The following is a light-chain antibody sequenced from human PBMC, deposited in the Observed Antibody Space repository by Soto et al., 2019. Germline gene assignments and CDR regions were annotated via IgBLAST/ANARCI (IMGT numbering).Light chain of an antibody. CDR1: NSDVGGYNY. CDR2: EVN. CDR3: SSYSASNNFVV. Sequence: QSALTQPPSASGSPGQSVTISCTGSNSDVGGYNYVSWYQHHPGKAPRLMIYEVNKRPSGVPDRFSGSRSGNTASLTVSGIQAEDEADYYCSSYSASNNFVVIGGGTKLTVL. V-gene: IGLV2-8*01. J-gene: IGLJ2*01.